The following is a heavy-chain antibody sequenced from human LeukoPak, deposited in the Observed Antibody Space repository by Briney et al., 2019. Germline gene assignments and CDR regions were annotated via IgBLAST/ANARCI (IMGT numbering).Heavy chain of an antibody. D-gene: IGHD1-26*01. CDR3: ARIDGAAFDI. CDR2: IYNSGST. V-gene: IGHV4-30-4*01. Sequence: SETLSLTCTVSDDSFNCGDYYWSWIRQPPGKGLEWLGNIYNSGSTFYNSSFKSRVTISVDTSKKQFSLKLSSVTAADTAVYYCARIDGAAFDIWGQGTMVTVSS. CDR1: DDSFNCGDYY. J-gene: IGHJ3*02.